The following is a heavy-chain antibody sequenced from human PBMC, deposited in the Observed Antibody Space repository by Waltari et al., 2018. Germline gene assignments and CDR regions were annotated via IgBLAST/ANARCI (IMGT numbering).Heavy chain of an antibody. D-gene: IGHD4-17*01. Sequence: QVQLQESGPGLVKPSETLSLTCTVSGGSISSYYWSWIRQPPGKGLEWIGYIYYSGSTNYNPSPKSRVTISVDTSKNQSSLKLSSVTAADTAVYYCARGHDYGDYYFDYWGQGTLVTVSS. CDR2: IYYSGST. CDR1: GGSISSYY. J-gene: IGHJ4*02. V-gene: IGHV4-59*01. CDR3: ARGHDYGDYYFDY.